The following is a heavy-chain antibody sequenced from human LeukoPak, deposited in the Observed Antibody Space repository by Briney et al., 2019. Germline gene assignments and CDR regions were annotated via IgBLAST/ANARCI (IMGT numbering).Heavy chain of an antibody. CDR1: GYTFTAYY. V-gene: IGHV1-2*06. D-gene: IGHD3-22*01. Sequence: GASVKVSCKASGYTFTAYYIHWVRQAPGQGIEWMGRINPNSGGTNYAQKFQGRVTMTRDTSISTAYMELCRLKSDDTAVYYCASVTYYDSSGYYLGDYWGQGTLVTVSS. J-gene: IGHJ4*02. CDR3: ASVTYYDSSGYYLGDY. CDR2: INPNSGGT.